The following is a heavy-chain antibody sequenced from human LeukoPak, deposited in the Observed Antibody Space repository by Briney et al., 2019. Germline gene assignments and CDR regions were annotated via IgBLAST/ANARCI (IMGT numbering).Heavy chain of an antibody. V-gene: IGHV4-34*01. CDR3: ARLPRGFEQWLDSDFDY. J-gene: IGHJ4*02. CDR1: GGSFSGYY. D-gene: IGHD6-19*01. Sequence: PSETLSLTCAVYGGSFSGYYWSWIRQPPGKGLEWIGEINHSGSTNYNPSLKSRVTISVDTSKNQFSLNLSSVTAADTAAYYCARLPRGFEQWLDSDFDYWGQGTLVTVSS. CDR2: INHSGST.